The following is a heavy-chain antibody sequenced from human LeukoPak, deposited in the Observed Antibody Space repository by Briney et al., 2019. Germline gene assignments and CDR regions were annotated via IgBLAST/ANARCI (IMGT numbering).Heavy chain of an antibody. J-gene: IGHJ4*02. CDR2: IYYSGST. CDR1: GGSISSSSYY. V-gene: IGHV4-39*07. Sequence: PSETLSLTCTVSGGSISSSSYYWGWIRQPPGKGLEWIGSIYYSGSTYYNPSLKSRVTISVDTSKNQFSLKLSSVTAADTAVYYCARNRDGYNSFDYWGQGTLVTVSS. D-gene: IGHD5-24*01. CDR3: ARNRDGYNSFDY.